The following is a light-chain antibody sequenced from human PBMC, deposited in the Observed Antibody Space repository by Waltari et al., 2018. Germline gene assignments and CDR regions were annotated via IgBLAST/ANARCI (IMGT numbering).Light chain of an antibody. Sequence: EIVMTQSPATLSVSPGERATPSCRASQSVSSNLAWYQQKPGQAPRLLIHGASTRATGIPARFSGSESGTEFTLTISSLQSEDFAVYYCQQYNNWPPGAFGQGTKVEIK. CDR2: GAS. CDR3: QQYNNWPPGA. J-gene: IGKJ1*01. V-gene: IGKV3-15*01. CDR1: QSVSSN.